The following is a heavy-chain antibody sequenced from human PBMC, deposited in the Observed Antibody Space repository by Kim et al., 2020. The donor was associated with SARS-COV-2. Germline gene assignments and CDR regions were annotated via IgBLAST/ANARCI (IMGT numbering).Heavy chain of an antibody. J-gene: IGHJ3*02. CDR2: IGTAGDT. V-gene: IGHV3-13*01. D-gene: IGHD3-22*01. CDR1: GFTFSSYD. CDR3: ARDRDYYDSSGFRTDAFDI. Sequence: GGSLRLSCAASGFTFSSYDMHWVRQATGTGLQRVETIGTAGDTYYPGSVKGRFTISRENAKNSLYLQMNSLRAGDTAVYYCARDRDYYDSSGFRTDAFDIWGQGTMVTVSS.